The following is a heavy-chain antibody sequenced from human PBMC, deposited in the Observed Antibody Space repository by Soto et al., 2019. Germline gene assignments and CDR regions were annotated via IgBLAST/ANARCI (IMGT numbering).Heavy chain of an antibody. Sequence: QIQLVQSGAEVKKPGASVKVSCKASSYTFSSYHITWVRQAPGQGLEWMGWISAYNGNTNYAQNLQGRVTMTTDPSTSTAYMELRSLRSDDTAVYYCARDLPPVDYWGQGTLVTVSS. J-gene: IGHJ4*02. V-gene: IGHV1-18*01. CDR1: SYTFSSYH. CDR2: ISAYNGNT. CDR3: ARDLPPVDY.